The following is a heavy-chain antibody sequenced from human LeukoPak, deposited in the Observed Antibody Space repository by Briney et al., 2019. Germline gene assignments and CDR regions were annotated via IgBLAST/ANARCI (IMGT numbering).Heavy chain of an antibody. Sequence: GGSLRLSCAASGFTFSSYGMHWVRQAPGKGLEWVAVISYDGSNKYYADSVKGRFTISRDNSKNTLYLQMNSLRAEDTAVYYCAKDSSYYYDSNGYLDHWGQGTLVTVSS. J-gene: IGHJ4*02. D-gene: IGHD3-22*01. CDR2: ISYDGSNK. CDR3: AKDSSYYYDSNGYLDH. V-gene: IGHV3-30*18. CDR1: GFTFSSYG.